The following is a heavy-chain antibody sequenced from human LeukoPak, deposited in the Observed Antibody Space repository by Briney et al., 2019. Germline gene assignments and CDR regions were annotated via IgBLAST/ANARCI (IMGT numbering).Heavy chain of an antibody. CDR3: AKDIHFDY. CDR2: ISYDGSNK. V-gene: IGHV3-30*18. CDR1: GFTFSSYG. Sequence: GGSLRLSCAASGFTFSSYGMHWARQAPGKGLEWVAVISYDGSNKYYADSVKGRFTISRDNSKNTLYLQMNSLRAEDTAVYYCAKDIHFDYWGQGTLVTVSS. J-gene: IGHJ4*02.